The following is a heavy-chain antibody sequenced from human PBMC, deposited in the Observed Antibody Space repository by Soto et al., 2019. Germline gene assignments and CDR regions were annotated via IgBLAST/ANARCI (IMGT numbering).Heavy chain of an antibody. D-gene: IGHD4-17*01. CDR1: GYTFTSYG. CDR2: ISTYNGNT. V-gene: IGHV1-18*01. CDR3: ARASGDYGLSEYFQH. J-gene: IGHJ1*01. Sequence: QVQLVQSGGEVQKPGASVKVCCKASGYTFTSYGISWVRQAPGQGLEWMGWISTYNGNTNYAQKVQGRVTMTTDTSTSTAYMELRSLRSDDTAVYYCARASGDYGLSEYFQHWGQGTLVTVSS.